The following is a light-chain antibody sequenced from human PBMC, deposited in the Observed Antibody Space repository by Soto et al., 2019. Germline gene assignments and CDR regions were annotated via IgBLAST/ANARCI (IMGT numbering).Light chain of an antibody. CDR2: DVS. J-gene: IGLJ1*01. CDR3: SSCTSSSTLVV. Sequence: QSALTQPASVSGSPGQSITISCTGTSIDVGGYNYVSWYQHHPGKAPKLLIYDVSNRPSGVSNRFSGSKSGSTASLTISGLQAEDEADFYCSSCTSSSTLVVFGTGTKVTVL. CDR1: SIDVGGYNY. V-gene: IGLV2-14*03.